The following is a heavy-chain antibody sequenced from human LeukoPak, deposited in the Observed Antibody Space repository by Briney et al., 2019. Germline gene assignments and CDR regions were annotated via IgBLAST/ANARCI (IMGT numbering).Heavy chain of an antibody. CDR1: GGSISSSSYY. J-gene: IGHJ4*02. D-gene: IGHD1-1*01. V-gene: IGHV4-39*07. CDR2: IYYSGST. Sequence: SETLSLTCAVSGGSISSSSYYWGWICQPPGKGLEWIGSIYYSGSTYYNPSLKSRVTISVDTSKNQFSLKLSSVTAADTAVYYCARDKTGTKRFDYWGQGTLVTVSS. CDR3: ARDKTGTKRFDY.